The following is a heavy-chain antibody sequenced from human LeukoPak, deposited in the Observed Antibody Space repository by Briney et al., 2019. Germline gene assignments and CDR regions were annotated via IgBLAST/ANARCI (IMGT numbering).Heavy chain of an antibody. CDR1: GFTFSTYW. D-gene: IGHD3-22*01. J-gene: IGHJ5*02. CDR2: IKQDGSEK. CDR3: AREPYDSSGYYT. V-gene: IGHV3-7*01. Sequence: GGSLRLSCAASGFTFSTYWMTWVRQSPGKGLERVANIKQDGSEKYYVDSVKGRFTISRDNAKNSLYLQMNGLRVEDTALYYCAREPYDSSGYYTWGQGTLVTVSS.